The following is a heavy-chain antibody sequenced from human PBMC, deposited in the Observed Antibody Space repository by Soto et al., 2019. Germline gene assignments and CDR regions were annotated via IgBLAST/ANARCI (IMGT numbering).Heavy chain of an antibody. CDR3: ARGIVVVPAARPCWFDP. J-gene: IGHJ5*02. D-gene: IGHD2-2*01. V-gene: IGHV3-30*03. Sequence: PGGSLRLSCAASGYTFSSYGMHWVRQAPGKGLEWVAVISCDGSNKYYADSVKGRFTISRDNAKNSLYLQMNSLRAEDTAVYYCARGIVVVPAARPCWFDPWGQGTLVTVSS. CDR1: GYTFSSYG. CDR2: ISCDGSNK.